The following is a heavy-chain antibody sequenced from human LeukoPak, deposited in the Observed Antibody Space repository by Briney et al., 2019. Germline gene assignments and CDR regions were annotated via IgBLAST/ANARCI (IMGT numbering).Heavy chain of an antibody. Sequence: GGSLRLSCAASGFTFSNYWMSWVRQAPGKGLEWVANIKQDGSEKYYVDSVKGRFTISRDNAKNSLYLQMNSLRAEDTAVYHCASRGPYDSSGYYMGSFDYWGQGTLVTVSS. CDR3: ASRGPYDSSGYYMGSFDY. V-gene: IGHV3-7*01. D-gene: IGHD3-22*01. CDR2: IKQDGSEK. CDR1: GFTFSNYW. J-gene: IGHJ4*02.